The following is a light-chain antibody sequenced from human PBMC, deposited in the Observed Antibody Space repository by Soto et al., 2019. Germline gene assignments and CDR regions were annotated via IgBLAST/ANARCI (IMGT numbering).Light chain of an antibody. CDR3: CSYAGSSTFYV. V-gene: IGLV2-23*02. J-gene: IGLJ1*01. Sequence: QSALTQPASVSGSPGQSITISCTGTSSDVGSYNLVSWYQQHPGKVPKLMIFEVSKRPSGVSNRFSGSKSGDTASLTISGLQADDEADYYCCSYAGSSTFYVFGTGTKLTVL. CDR2: EVS. CDR1: SSDVGSYNL.